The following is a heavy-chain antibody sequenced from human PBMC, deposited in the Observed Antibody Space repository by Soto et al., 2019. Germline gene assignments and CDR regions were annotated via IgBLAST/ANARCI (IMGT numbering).Heavy chain of an antibody. D-gene: IGHD3-3*01. CDR1: GYSFTGYY. CDR3: ARISRDGVDF. J-gene: IGHJ4*02. V-gene: IGHV1-2*04. CDR2: INPSSGDT. Sequence: QVQLVQSGTEVKEPGASVKVSCKASGYSFTGYYLHWVRQAPGQGLEWMGWINPSSGDTNYAQKFRGWVTMTRDTSINTAYMEVNRLRSGDTAVYYCARISRDGVDFWVQGTLVTVSS.